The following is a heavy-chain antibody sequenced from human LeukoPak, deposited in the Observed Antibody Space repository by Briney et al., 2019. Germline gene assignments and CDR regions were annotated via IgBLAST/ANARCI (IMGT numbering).Heavy chain of an antibody. CDR3: AREARSGYEGFWSDP. V-gene: IGHV4-4*07. CDR2: IYSTGTT. Sequence: KPSETLSLTCTVSGGSMNQYYWSWIRQPAGKGLEWIGRIYSTGTTYYKPSLKSRVTMSVDTSHNQFLLKLNSVTAADTAVYYCAREARSGYEGFWSDPWGQGTVVTVSS. J-gene: IGHJ5*02. CDR1: GGSMNQYY. D-gene: IGHD5-12*01.